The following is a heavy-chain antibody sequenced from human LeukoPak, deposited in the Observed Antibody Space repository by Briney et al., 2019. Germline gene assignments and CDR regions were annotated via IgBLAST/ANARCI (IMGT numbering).Heavy chain of an antibody. J-gene: IGHJ4*02. CDR2: IIPLFGSA. CDR3: ARDRGYYDAIH. V-gene: IGHV1-69*01. Sequence: SVKVSCKASGGTFSSYTIAWVRQAPGQGLEWLGGIIPLFGSANYAQKFQGRVTITADESTSTAYMELSSLRSEDTAVYYCARDRGYYDAIHWGQGTLVTVSS. CDR1: GGTFSSYT. D-gene: IGHD3-22*01.